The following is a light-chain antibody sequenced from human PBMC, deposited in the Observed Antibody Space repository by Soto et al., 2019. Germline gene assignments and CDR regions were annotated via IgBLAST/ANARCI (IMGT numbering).Light chain of an antibody. CDR3: QQRYNWLT. Sequence: IVLTQSPATLSLSPGERATLSCRAGQNIRTYLAWYQQKSGQAPRLLIHDASNRATGTPARFSGSGSGTDFTLTISSLEPEDSAVYYCQQRYNWLTFGGGTKVEI. V-gene: IGKV3-11*01. CDR2: DAS. J-gene: IGKJ4*01. CDR1: QNIRTY.